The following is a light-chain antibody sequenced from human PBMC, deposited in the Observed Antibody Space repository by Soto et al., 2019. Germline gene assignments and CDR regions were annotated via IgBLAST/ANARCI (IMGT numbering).Light chain of an antibody. V-gene: IGKV3-20*01. Sequence: EIVLTQSPGTLSLSPGERATLSCRASQSVSSSYLAWYQQKPGQAPRLLIYDASSRATGIPDRFSGSGSGTDFTLNISRLEPEDFAVYFCQQYGSSPYTFGQGTKLEIK. J-gene: IGKJ2*01. CDR2: DAS. CDR3: QQYGSSPYT. CDR1: QSVSSSY.